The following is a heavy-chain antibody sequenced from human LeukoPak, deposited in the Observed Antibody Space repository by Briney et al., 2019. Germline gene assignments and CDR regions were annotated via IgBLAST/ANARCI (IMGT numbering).Heavy chain of an antibody. J-gene: IGHJ3*02. CDR2: IKFDVSET. CDR3: VRDRSRSRAGVGYEALDI. D-gene: IGHD5-12*01. CDR1: GFTFSGYW. Sequence: RGCLRLSCAASGFTFSGYWMNWVRQPPGKGLEWVANIKFDVSETHYANSVEGRFTISRDNGRNSLYLQMHSLRVEDTAVYNCVRDRSRSRAGVGYEALDIWGQGTLVIVSS. V-gene: IGHV3-7*01.